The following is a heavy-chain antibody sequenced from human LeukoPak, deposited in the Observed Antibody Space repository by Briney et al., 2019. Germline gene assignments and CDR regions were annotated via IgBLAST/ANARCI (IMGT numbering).Heavy chain of an antibody. CDR3: ARVEGVPAAMSTFDY. V-gene: IGHV1-18*01. CDR2: ISAYNGNT. CDR1: GYTFTSYG. Sequence: ASVKVSCKASGYTFTSYGISWVRQAPGQGLEWMGWISAYNGNTNYAQRLQGRVTMTTDTSTSTAYMELRSLRSDDTAVYYCARVEGVPAAMSTFDYWGQGTLVTASS. D-gene: IGHD2-2*01. J-gene: IGHJ4*02.